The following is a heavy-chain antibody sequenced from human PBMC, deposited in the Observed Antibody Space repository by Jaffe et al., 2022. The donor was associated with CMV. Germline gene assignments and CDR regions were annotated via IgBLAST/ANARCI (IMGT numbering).Heavy chain of an antibody. J-gene: IGHJ3*02. Sequence: EVQLVESGGGLVQPGRSLRLSCTASGFTFGDYAMSWVRQAPGKGLEWVGFIRSKAYGGTTEYAASVKGRFTISRDDSKSIAYLQMNSLKTEDTAVYYCTSPYYYDSSGYYDPGHDAFDIWGQGTMVTVSS. D-gene: IGHD3-22*01. CDR2: IRSKAYGGTT. CDR1: GFTFGDYA. CDR3: TSPYYYDSSGYYDPGHDAFDI. V-gene: IGHV3-49*04.